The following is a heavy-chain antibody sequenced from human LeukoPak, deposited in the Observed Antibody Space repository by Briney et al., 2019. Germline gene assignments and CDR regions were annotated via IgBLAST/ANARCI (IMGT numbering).Heavy chain of an antibody. CDR2: IRYDGTNQ. Sequence: GGSLRLSCAASGFAFSSYGMHWVRQAPGKGLEWLAFIRYDGTNQNYADSVKGRFTISRDNSKNTMNLQMNSLRAEDTAVYYCAKDLTSSVVVIAYYFDYWGQGTLVTVSS. D-gene: IGHD3-22*01. J-gene: IGHJ4*02. CDR1: GFAFSSYG. CDR3: AKDLTSSVVVIAYYFDY. V-gene: IGHV3-30*02.